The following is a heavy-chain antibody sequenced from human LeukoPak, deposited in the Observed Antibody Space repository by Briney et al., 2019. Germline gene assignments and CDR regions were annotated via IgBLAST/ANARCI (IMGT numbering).Heavy chain of an antibody. CDR2: INHSGST. CDR1: GGSFSGYY. CDR3: ARGPLGLGGVSDY. D-gene: IGHD2-8*02. J-gene: IGHJ4*02. Sequence: SKTLSLTCAVYGGSFSGYYWSWIRQPPGKGLEWIGEINHSGSTNYNPSLKSRVTISVDTSKNQFSLKLSSVTAADTAVYYCARGPLGLGGVSDYWGQGTLVTVSS. V-gene: IGHV4-34*01.